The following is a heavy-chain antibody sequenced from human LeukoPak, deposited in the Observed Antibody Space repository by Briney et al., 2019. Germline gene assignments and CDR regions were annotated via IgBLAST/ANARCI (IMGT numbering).Heavy chain of an antibody. J-gene: IGHJ3*02. CDR2: IYYSGST. Sequence: SETLSLTCTVSGGSISSYYWSWIRQPPGKGLEWIGYIYYSGSTNYNPSLKSRVTISVDTPKNQFSLKLSSVTAADTAVYYCARAGDNWNDVGAFDIWGQGTMVTASS. V-gene: IGHV4-59*01. D-gene: IGHD1-20*01. CDR1: GGSISSYY. CDR3: ARAGDNWNDVGAFDI.